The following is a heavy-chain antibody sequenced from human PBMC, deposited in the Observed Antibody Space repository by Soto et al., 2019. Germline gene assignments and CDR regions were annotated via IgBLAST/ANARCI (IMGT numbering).Heavy chain of an antibody. J-gene: IGHJ6*02. CDR2: INHSGST. Sequence: QVQLQQWGAGLLKPSETLSLTCAVYGGSFSGYLWSWIRQPPGKGLEWIGEINHSGSTNYNPSLKSRVTISVETSKNRFSLKLSSVTAADTAVYYWASRYRSGLYGMDVWGQGTTVTVSS. D-gene: IGHD6-19*01. V-gene: IGHV4-34*01. CDR1: GGSFSGYL. CDR3: ASRYRSGLYGMDV.